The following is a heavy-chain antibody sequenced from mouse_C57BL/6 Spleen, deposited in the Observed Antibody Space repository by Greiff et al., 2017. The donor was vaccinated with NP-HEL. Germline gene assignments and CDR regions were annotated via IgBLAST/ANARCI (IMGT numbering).Heavy chain of an antibody. CDR3: ARHNYYDYDEGLDAMDY. CDR1: GFSLTSYG. CDR2: IWSDGST. J-gene: IGHJ4*01. V-gene: IGHV2-6-1*01. Sequence: VKVVESGPGLVAPSQSLSITCTVSGFSLTSYGVHWVRQPPGKGLEWLVVIWSDGSTTYNSALKSRLSISKDNSKSQVFLKMNSLQTDDTAMYYCARHNYYDYDEGLDAMDYWGQGTSVTVSS. D-gene: IGHD2-4*01.